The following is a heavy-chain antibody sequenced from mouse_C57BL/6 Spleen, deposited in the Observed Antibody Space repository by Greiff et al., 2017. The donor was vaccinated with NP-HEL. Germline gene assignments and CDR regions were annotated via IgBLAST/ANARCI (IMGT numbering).Heavy chain of an antibody. Sequence: VQLQQSGAELVKPGASVKISCKASGYAFSSYWMNWVKQRPGKGLEWIGQIYPGDGDTNYNGKFKGKATLTADKSSSTAYMQLSSLTSEDSAVYFCARVENWDGNFDVWGTGTTVTVSS. CDR2: IYPGDGDT. V-gene: IGHV1-80*01. CDR1: GYAFSSYW. CDR3: ARVENWDGNFDV. D-gene: IGHD4-1*01. J-gene: IGHJ1*03.